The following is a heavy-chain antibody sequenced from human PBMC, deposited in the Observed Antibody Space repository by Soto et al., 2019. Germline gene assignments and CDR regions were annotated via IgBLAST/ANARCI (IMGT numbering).Heavy chain of an antibody. Sequence: SETLSLTCTVSGGSISSGGYYWSWIRQHPGKGLEWIGYIYYSGSTYYNPSLKSRVTISVDTSKNQFSLKLSSVTAADTAVYYCARVVTVYCGSGRGVYGMDVWGQGTTVTVSS. CDR2: IYYSGST. CDR1: GGSISSGGYY. D-gene: IGHD3-10*01. V-gene: IGHV4-31*03. CDR3: ARVVTVYCGSGRGVYGMDV. J-gene: IGHJ6*02.